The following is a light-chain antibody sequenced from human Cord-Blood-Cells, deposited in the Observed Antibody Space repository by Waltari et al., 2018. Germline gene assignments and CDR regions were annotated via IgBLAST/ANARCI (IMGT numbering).Light chain of an antibody. J-gene: IGLJ1*01. CDR3: QSYDSSLSGYV. Sequence: QSVLTQPPSVSGAPGQRVTISCNGSSSNIGAGYDVHWYQQLPGTAPKLLIYGNSNRPSVVPARFSGSKCGTSASLAITGLHAEDEADYYCQSYDSSLSGYVFGTGTKVTVL. CDR1: SSNIGAGYD. V-gene: IGLV1-40*01. CDR2: GNS.